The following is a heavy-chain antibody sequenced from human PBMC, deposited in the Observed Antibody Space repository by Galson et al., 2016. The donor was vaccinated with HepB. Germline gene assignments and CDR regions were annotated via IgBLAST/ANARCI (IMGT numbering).Heavy chain of an antibody. Sequence: TLSLTCALSGGSITGGTYHWTWFRQQPGKGLEWIGYIFYSGYTYYNPSLKSRVTISVDTSSNHFSLNMSSVTAADTAFYHCARKRVADYRHFTGAFDIWGQGTMVTVSS. D-gene: IGHD4-11*01. CDR1: GGSITGGTYH. CDR3: ARKRVADYRHFTGAFDI. CDR2: IFYSGYT. J-gene: IGHJ3*02. V-gene: IGHV4-31*11.